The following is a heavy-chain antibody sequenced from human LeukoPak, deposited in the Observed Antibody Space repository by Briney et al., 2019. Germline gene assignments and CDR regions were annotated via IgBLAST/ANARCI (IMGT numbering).Heavy chain of an antibody. V-gene: IGHV3-74*01. CDR2: INNDGSST. J-gene: IGHJ4*02. CDR3: ARSNHGCHDY. Sequence: GXLRHSCAAPGFTFSSYWMHWVRQAPGKGLVWVSRINNDGSSTPYADSVKGRFTISRDNAKNTLYLQMNSLRAEDTAVYYCARSNHGCHDYWGQGTLVTVSS. CDR1: GFTFSSYW. D-gene: IGHD4-11*01.